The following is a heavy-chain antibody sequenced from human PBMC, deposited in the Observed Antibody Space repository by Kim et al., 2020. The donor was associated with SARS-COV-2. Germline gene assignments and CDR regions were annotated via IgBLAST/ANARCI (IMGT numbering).Heavy chain of an antibody. CDR1: GFTFSSYW. Sequence: GGSLRLSCAASGFTFSSYWMSWVRQAPGKGLEWVANIKQDGSEKYYVDSVKGRFTISRDNAKNSLYLQMNSLRAEDTAVYYCARDYPFYSGYDLRLYYFDYWGQGTLVTVSS. CDR2: IKQDGSEK. J-gene: IGHJ4*02. CDR3: ARDYPFYSGYDLRLYYFDY. D-gene: IGHD5-12*01. V-gene: IGHV3-7*01.